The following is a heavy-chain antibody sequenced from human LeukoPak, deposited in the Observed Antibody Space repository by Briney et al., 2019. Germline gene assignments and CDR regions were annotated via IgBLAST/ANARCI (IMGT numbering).Heavy chain of an antibody. Sequence: ASVKVSCKASGGTFSSYAISWVRQALGQGLEWMGGIIPIFGTANYAQKFQGRVTITTDESTSTAYMELSSLRSEDTAVYYCARGDVDTAMVFDYWGQGTLVTVSS. CDR1: GGTFSSYA. J-gene: IGHJ4*02. CDR3: ARGDVDTAMVFDY. D-gene: IGHD5-18*01. CDR2: IIPIFGTA. V-gene: IGHV1-69*05.